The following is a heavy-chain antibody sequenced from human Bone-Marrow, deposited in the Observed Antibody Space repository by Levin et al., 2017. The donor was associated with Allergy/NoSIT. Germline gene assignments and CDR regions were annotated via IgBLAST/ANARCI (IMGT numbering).Heavy chain of an antibody. Sequence: SETLSLTCAVSGGSISSSNWWSWVRQPPGKGLEWIGEIYHSGSTNYNPSLKSRVTISVDKSKNQFSLKLSSVTAADTAVYYCASASGWAGGDTALDYWGQGTLVTVSS. CDR3: ASASGWAGGDTALDY. CDR2: IYHSGST. CDR1: GGSISSSNW. V-gene: IGHV4-4*02. J-gene: IGHJ4*02. D-gene: IGHD2-21*02.